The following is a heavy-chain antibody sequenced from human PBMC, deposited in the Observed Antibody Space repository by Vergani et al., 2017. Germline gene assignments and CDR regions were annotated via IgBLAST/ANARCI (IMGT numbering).Heavy chain of an antibody. D-gene: IGHD2-2*01. J-gene: IGHJ6*03. Sequence: EVQLVESGGGLVQPGGSLRLSCAASGFTFSSYWMHWVRQAPGKGLVWVSRINSDGSSTSYADSVKGRFTISRDNAKNTLDLQMNSRRAEDTAVYYCSTISASYYYYMDVWGKGTTVTVSS. V-gene: IGHV3-74*01. CDR2: INSDGSST. CDR3: STISASYYYYMDV. CDR1: GFTFSSYW.